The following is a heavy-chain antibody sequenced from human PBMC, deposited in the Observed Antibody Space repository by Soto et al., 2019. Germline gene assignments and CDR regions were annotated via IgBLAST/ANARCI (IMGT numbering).Heavy chain of an antibody. CDR2: IYYSGST. V-gene: IGHV4-59*11. D-gene: IGHD6-6*01. CDR1: CGSISSHD. CDR3: ARYSSSSSLDY. J-gene: IGHJ4*02. Sequence: PSQTLCLTCTVSCGSISSHDGSWIRQPPGKGLEWIGYIYYSGSTNYNPSLKSRVTISVDTSKNQFSLKLSSVTAADTAVYYCARYSSSSSLDYWGQGTLVTVSS.